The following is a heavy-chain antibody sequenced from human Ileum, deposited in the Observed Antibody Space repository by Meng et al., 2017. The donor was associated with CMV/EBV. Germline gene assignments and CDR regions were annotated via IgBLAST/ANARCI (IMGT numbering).Heavy chain of an antibody. V-gene: IGHV1-18*01. J-gene: IGHJ4*02. CDR3: ARGSYYDSSAYFIY. Sequence: ASGYTFNTYGINWVRQAPGQGLEWMGRISPYNGNTDYTQKLRGRVTMTTDTSTSTAYMELRSLRSDDTAMYYCARGSYYDSSAYFIYWGQGTLVTVSS. CDR2: ISPYNGNT. CDR1: GYTFNTYG. D-gene: IGHD3-22*01.